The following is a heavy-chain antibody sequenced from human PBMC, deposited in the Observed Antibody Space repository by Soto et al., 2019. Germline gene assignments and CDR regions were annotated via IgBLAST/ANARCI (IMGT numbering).Heavy chain of an antibody. Sequence: GGSLRLSCAASGFTFSSYAMSWVRQAPGKGLEWVSAISGSGGSTYYADSVKGRFTISRDNSKNTLYLQMNSLRAEDTAVYYCARDFELGTEAFDIWGQGTMVTVSS. D-gene: IGHD7-27*01. V-gene: IGHV3-23*01. CDR3: ARDFELGTEAFDI. CDR1: GFTFSSYA. CDR2: ISGSGGST. J-gene: IGHJ3*02.